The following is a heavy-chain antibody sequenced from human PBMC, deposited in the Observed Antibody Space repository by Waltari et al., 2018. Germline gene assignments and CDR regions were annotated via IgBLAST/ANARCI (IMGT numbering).Heavy chain of an antibody. CDR1: GGTFSSYA. D-gene: IGHD3-3*01. CDR3: ARGFWSGYYPRDYYYYYMDV. Sequence: QVQLVQSGAEVKKPGSSVKVSCKASGGTFSSYAISWVRQAPGQGLEWMGGIITICGTANYAQKFQGRVTITTDESTSTAYMELSSLRSEDTAVYYCARGFWSGYYPRDYYYYYMDVWGKGTTVTVSS. CDR2: IITICGTA. V-gene: IGHV1-69*05. J-gene: IGHJ6*03.